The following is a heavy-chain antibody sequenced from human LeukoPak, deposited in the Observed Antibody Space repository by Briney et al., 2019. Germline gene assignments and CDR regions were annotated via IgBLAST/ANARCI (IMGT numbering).Heavy chain of an antibody. CDR2: LNPKSGST. V-gene: IGHV1-2*02. D-gene: IGHD6-6*01. CDR3: ARGSTIAARPWWFDH. J-gene: IGHJ5*02. CDR1: GYTFTDRY. Sequence: ASVKVSCKASGYTFTDRYVHWVGQAPGQGLEWMGWLNPKSGSTNYAQNFQGRLTLTRDTSINTAYMELSSLRSDDTAVYYCARGSTIAARPWWFDHWGQGTLVTVSS.